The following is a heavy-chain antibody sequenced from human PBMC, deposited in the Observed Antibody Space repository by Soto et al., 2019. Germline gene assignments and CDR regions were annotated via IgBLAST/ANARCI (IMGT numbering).Heavy chain of an antibody. Sequence: GESLKISCKGSEYSFSNYWIGWVRQMPGKGLEWMGIMYPGDSDTRYSPSFQGQVTISADKSISTAYLQWSSLKASDTAIYYCARHGLPVWGSYRNYYYGMDVWGQGTTVTVSS. D-gene: IGHD3-16*02. CDR1: EYSFSNYW. V-gene: IGHV5-51*01. CDR3: ARHGLPVWGSYRNYYYGMDV. J-gene: IGHJ6*02. CDR2: MYPGDSDT.